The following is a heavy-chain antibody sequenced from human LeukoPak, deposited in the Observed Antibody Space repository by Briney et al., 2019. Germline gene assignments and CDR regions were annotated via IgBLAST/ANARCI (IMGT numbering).Heavy chain of an antibody. J-gene: IGHJ5*02. CDR2: FDPEDGET. CDR1: GYTLTELS. V-gene: IGHV1-24*01. D-gene: IGHD2-2*01. CDR3: ATEGPYCSSTSCYGGKWFDP. Sequence: ASVKVSCKVSGYTLTELSMHWVRQAPGKGLEWMGGFDPEDGETIYAQKFQGRVTMTEDTSTDTAYMELSSLRSEDTAVYYCATEGPYCSSTSCYGGKWFDPWGQATLVTVSS.